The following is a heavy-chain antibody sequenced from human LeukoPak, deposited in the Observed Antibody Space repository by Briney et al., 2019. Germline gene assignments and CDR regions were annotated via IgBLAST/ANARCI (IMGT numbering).Heavy chain of an antibody. CDR3: ARDHGVYDFWSGYVVDAFDI. J-gene: IGHJ3*02. CDR2: IYYSGST. D-gene: IGHD3-3*01. V-gene: IGHV4-39*07. Sequence: PSETLSLTCTVSGGSISSSSYYWGWIRQPPGKGLEWFGSIYYSGSTYYNPSLKSRVTISVDTSKNQFSLKLSSVTDADTAVYYCARDHGVYDFWSGYVVDAFDIWGQGTMVTVSS. CDR1: GGSISSSSYY.